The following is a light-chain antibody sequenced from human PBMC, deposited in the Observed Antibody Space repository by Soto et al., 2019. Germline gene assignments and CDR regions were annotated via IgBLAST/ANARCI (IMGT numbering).Light chain of an antibody. J-gene: IGKJ4*01. V-gene: IGKV3-20*01. Sequence: EMVLTQSPGTLFLSPGERATLSCRASQSVSSSYLAWYQQKPGQAPRLLIYGASSRATGIPDRFSGSGSGTDFTLTISRLEPEDFAVYYCQQYGSSPPVTFGGGTKVDIK. CDR2: GAS. CDR1: QSVSSSY. CDR3: QQYGSSPPVT.